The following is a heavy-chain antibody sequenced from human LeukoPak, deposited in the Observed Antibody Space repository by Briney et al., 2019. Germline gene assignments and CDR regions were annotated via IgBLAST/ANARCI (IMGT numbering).Heavy chain of an antibody. CDR3: ARGDGYHLY. Sequence: SETLSLTCSVSGGSISSYYWTWIRQPPGKGLEWMGYIYYSGSTKYNPSLKSRVTMSVDTSKNHFSLKLSSVTAADTAVYYCARGDGYHLYWGQGTLVTVSS. D-gene: IGHD5-24*01. V-gene: IGHV4-59*08. J-gene: IGHJ4*02. CDR2: IYYSGST. CDR1: GGSISSYY.